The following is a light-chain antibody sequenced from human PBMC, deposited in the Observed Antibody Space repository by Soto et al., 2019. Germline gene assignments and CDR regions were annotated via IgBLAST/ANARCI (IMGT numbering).Light chain of an antibody. CDR3: QQYGNSPFT. Sequence: EIVLTQSPGTLSLSPGGRATLSCRASQSVSSNSLAWHQHKPGQAPRILIFGASSRATVIPDRFSGSGSGTVFTLPISRLEPEYFAVYYCQQYGNSPFTLGQGTKVEIK. CDR1: QSVSSNS. J-gene: IGKJ2*01. V-gene: IGKV3-20*01. CDR2: GAS.